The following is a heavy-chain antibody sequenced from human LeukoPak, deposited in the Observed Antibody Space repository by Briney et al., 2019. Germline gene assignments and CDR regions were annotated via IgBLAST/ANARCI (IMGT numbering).Heavy chain of an antibody. J-gene: IGHJ4*02. Sequence: ASVKVSCKASGYTFTGYYMHWVRQAPGQGLEWMGWINPNSGGTNYAQKFQGRVTMTRDTSISTAYMELSRLISGDTAMYYCARVSPYCGGDCYLLWGQGTLVTVSS. CDR1: GYTFTGYY. D-gene: IGHD2-21*02. CDR3: ARVSPYCGGDCYLL. CDR2: INPNSGGT. V-gene: IGHV1-2*02.